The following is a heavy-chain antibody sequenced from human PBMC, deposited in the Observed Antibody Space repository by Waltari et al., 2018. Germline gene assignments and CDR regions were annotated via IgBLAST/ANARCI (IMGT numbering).Heavy chain of an antibody. CDR2: IEYIGST. Sequence: QVQLQESGPGLVKPSETLSLTCTVSGGSISSYYWSWIRQPPGKGLEWIWYIEYIGSTNYNPTLKRRGSISVDTSKNQFSRKRSSVTAADTAVYYCARGALMVYVNWFDPWGQGTLVTVSS. J-gene: IGHJ5*02. D-gene: IGHD2-8*01. V-gene: IGHV4-59*01. CDR3: ARGALMVYVNWFDP. CDR1: GGSISSYY.